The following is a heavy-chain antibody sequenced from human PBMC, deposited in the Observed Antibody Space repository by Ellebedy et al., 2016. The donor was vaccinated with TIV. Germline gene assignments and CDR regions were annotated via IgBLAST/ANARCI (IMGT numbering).Heavy chain of an antibody. CDR2: INPSGTA. J-gene: IGHJ5*02. Sequence: MPSETLSLTCVVKGGSFNGYFWSWIRQSPGKGLEWLGEINPSGTANYNPSLKSRVTMSVDTPEKQFSLRLTSVTAADTAVYYCARDPALPRGRFDPWGQGTLVTVSS. V-gene: IGHV4-34*01. CDR3: ARDPALPRGRFDP. CDR1: GGSFNGYF.